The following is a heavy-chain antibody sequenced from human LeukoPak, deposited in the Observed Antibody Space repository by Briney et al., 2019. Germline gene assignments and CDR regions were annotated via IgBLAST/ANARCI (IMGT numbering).Heavy chain of an antibody. CDR3: ASYCNVVFDY. J-gene: IGHJ4*02. V-gene: IGHV4-39*01. Sequence: SETLSLTCTVSGGSISSSSLYWGWIRQPPGKGLEWIGSIYYSGSTYYNPSLKSRVTISVDTSKNQFSLKLSSVAAADTAVYYCASYCNVVFDYWGQGTLVTVSS. CDR1: GGSISSSSLY. D-gene: IGHD2/OR15-2a*01. CDR2: IYYSGST.